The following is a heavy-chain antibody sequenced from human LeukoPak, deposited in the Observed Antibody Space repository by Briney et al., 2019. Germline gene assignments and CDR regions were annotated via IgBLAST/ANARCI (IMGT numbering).Heavy chain of an antibody. CDR1: GFTFSTYS. V-gene: IGHV3-21*01. D-gene: IGHD4-23*01. CDR3: ATPPLVTWFDP. J-gene: IGHJ5*02. CDR2: ISSGSHYI. Sequence: GGSLRLSCAASGFTFSTYSMNWVRQAPGRGLEWVSSISSGSHYIDYADSVRGRFTISRDNAENSLHLHMSSLRAEDTAVYYCATPPLVTWFDPWGQGTLVTVSS.